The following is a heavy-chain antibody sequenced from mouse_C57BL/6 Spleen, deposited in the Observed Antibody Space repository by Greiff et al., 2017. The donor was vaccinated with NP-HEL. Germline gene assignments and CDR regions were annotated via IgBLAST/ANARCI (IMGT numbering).Heavy chain of an antibody. CDR1: GYAFSSYW. V-gene: IGHV1-80*01. J-gene: IGHJ3*01. D-gene: IGHD1-1*01. CDR3: ARDYGSSYRCAY. CDR2: IYPGDGDT. Sequence: QVQLQQSGAELVKPGASVKISCKASGYAFSSYWMNWVKQRPGKGLEWIGQIYPGDGDTNYNGKFNGKATLTADKSSSTAYMQRSGLTSEDSAVYFCARDYGSSYRCAYWGQGTLVTVSA.